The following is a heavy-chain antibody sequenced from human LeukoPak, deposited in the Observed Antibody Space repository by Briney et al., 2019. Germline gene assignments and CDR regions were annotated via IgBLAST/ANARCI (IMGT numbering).Heavy chain of an antibody. V-gene: IGHV3-23*01. Sequence: PGGSLGLSCAASAFTFSSYAMSWVRQAPGKGLEWVSAISGSGGSTYYADSVKGRFTISRDNSKNTPYLQMNSLRVEDTAEYYCVKDASSGWYEGPFDYWGQGTLVTVSS. J-gene: IGHJ4*02. D-gene: IGHD6-19*01. CDR2: ISGSGGST. CDR3: VKDASSGWYEGPFDY. CDR1: AFTFSSYA.